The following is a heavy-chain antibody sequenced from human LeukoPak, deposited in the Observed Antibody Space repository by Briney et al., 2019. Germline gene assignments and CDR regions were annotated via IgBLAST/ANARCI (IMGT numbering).Heavy chain of an antibody. J-gene: IGHJ4*02. V-gene: IGHV3-23*01. CDR3: ATRGGRYCSSTSCYPTSGYYFDY. Sequence: GGSLRLSCAASGFTFSSDAMSWGRQAPGKGLEWVSAISGSGGSTYCADSVKGRFTISRDNSKNTLYLQMNSLRAGDTAVYYCATRGGRYCSSTSCYPTSGYYFDYWGQGTLVTVSS. D-gene: IGHD2-2*01. CDR2: ISGSGGST. CDR1: GFTFSSDA.